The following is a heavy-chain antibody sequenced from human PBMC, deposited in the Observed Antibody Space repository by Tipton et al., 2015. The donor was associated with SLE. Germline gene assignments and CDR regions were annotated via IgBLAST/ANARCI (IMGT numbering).Heavy chain of an antibody. CDR3: ASQYYYDSSGYEEPFDY. D-gene: IGHD3-22*01. V-gene: IGHV3-64*04. Sequence: SLRLSCSASGFTFSSYAMHWVRQAPGKGLEYVSAISSNGGSTYYADSVKGRFTISRDNSKNTLYLQMNSLRAEDTAVYYCASQYYYDSSGYEEPFDYWGQGTLVTVSS. CDR1: GFTFSSYA. J-gene: IGHJ4*02. CDR2: ISSNGGST.